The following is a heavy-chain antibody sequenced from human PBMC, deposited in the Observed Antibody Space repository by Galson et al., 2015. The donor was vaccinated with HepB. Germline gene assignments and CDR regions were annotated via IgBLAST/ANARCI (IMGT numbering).Heavy chain of an antibody. CDR2: IKQDGSEK. Sequence: SLRLSCAGSGFSFSSYWMSWVRQASEKGLEWVANIKQDGSEKYYVDSVKGRFTISRDNARNSVYLQMSSLRAEDTAIYYCARVPYSSTSPRFDPWGQGTLATVSS. V-gene: IGHV3-7*03. CDR3: ARVPYSSTSPRFDP. CDR1: GFSFSSYW. J-gene: IGHJ5*02. D-gene: IGHD2-2*01.